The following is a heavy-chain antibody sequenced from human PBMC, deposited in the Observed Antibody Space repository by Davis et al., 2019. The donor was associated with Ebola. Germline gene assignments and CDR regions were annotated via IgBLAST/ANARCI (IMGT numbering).Heavy chain of an antibody. CDR1: GGSISSSTYY. Sequence: MPSETLSLTCTVSGGSISSSTYYWGWIRQPPGKGLEWIGTIYYSGSTYYNPSLKSRVTISVDTSKNQFSLRLSSVTAADTAVYYCARRGKIFGVVMTYYYYGMDVWGQGTTVTVSS. J-gene: IGHJ6*02. CDR3: ARRGKIFGVVMTYYYYGMDV. D-gene: IGHD3-3*01. V-gene: IGHV4-39*01. CDR2: IYYSGST.